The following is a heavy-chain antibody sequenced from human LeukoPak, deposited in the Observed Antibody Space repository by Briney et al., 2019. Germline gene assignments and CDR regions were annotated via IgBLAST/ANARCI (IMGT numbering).Heavy chain of an antibody. Sequence: GGSLRLSCAASGFTFSSYEMNWVRQAPGKGLEWVSYISSGSTIYDADSVKGRFTISRDNAKNSLYLQMNSLRAEDTAAYYCARESIAVAGAPFDYWGQGTLVTVSS. D-gene: IGHD6-19*01. J-gene: IGHJ4*02. V-gene: IGHV3-48*03. CDR3: ARESIAVAGAPFDY. CDR1: GFTFSSYE. CDR2: ISSGSTI.